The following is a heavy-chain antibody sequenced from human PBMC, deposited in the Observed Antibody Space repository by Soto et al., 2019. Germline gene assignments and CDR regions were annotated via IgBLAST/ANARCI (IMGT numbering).Heavy chain of an antibody. CDR1: GFTFSSYA. CDR2: ISGSGGST. CDR3: AKSTTSSTYYYYYYMDV. D-gene: IGHD1-7*01. J-gene: IGHJ6*03. V-gene: IGHV3-23*01. Sequence: GGSLRLSCAASGFTFSSYAMSWVRQAPGKGLEWVSAISGSGGSTYYADSVKGRFTISRDNSKNTLYLQMNSLRAEDTAVYYCAKSTTSSTYYYYYYMDVWGKGTTVTVSS.